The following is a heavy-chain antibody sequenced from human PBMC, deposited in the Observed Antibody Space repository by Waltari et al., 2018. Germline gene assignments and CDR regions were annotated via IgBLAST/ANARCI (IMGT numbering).Heavy chain of an antibody. V-gene: IGHV3-7*01. J-gene: IGHJ3*02. Sequence: EVLLVESGGGLVQTGGSLRLACAAYRSTFSNYGLNWVRQAPGKGLEWVANINQDGSEEYYVDSVKGRFTISRDNAKNSLYLEMKTLRAEDTAIYYCARTGARWLQFAAFDIWGQGTMVTVSS. D-gene: IGHD5-12*01. CDR1: RSTFSNYG. CDR2: INQDGSEE. CDR3: ARTGARWLQFAAFDI.